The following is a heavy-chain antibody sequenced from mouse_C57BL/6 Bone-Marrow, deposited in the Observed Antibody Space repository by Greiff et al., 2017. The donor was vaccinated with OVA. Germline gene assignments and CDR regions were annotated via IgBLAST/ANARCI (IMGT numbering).Heavy chain of an antibody. V-gene: IGHV3-6*01. Sequence: EVQLQESGPGLVKPSQSLSLTCSVTGYSITSGYYWYWIRQFPGNKLEWMGYISYDGSNNYNPSLKNRISITRDTSKNQFFLKLNSVTTEDTATYYCARGDYDGYYFDYWGQGTTLTVSS. J-gene: IGHJ2*01. CDR1: GYSITSGYY. CDR3: ARGDYDGYYFDY. D-gene: IGHD2-4*01. CDR2: ISYDGSN.